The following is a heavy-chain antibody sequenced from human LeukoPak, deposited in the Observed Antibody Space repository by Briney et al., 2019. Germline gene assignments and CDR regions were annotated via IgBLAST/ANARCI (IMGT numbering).Heavy chain of an antibody. D-gene: IGHD2-2*01. J-gene: IGHJ3*02. V-gene: IGHV4-34*01. CDR2: INHSGST. CDR3: ARGYCSSTSCLHAFDI. Sequence: SETLSLTYAVYGGSFSGYYWSWIRQPPGKGLEWIGEINHSGSTNYNPSLKSRVTISVDTSKNQFSLKLSSVTAADTAVYYCARGYCSSTSCLHAFDIWGQGTMVTVSS. CDR1: GGSFSGYY.